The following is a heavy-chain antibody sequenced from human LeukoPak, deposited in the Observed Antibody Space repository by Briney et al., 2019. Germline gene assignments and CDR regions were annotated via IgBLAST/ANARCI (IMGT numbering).Heavy chain of an antibody. CDR1: GYTFTSYG. Sequence: GASVRVSCKASGYTFTSYGISWVRQAPGQGLEWMGWISAYNGNTNYAQKLQGRVTMTTDTSTSTAYMELRSLRSDDTAVYYCARGPKRSYYYYMDVWGKGTTVTVSS. V-gene: IGHV1-18*01. CDR2: ISAYNGNT. CDR3: ARGPKRSYYYYMDV. J-gene: IGHJ6*03.